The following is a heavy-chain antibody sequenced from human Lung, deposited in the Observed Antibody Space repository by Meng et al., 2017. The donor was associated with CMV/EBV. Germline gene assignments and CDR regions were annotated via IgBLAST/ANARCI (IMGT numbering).Heavy chain of an antibody. J-gene: IGHJ4*02. V-gene: IGHV4-30-4*08. D-gene: IGHD5-18*01. Sequence: VPWYEAGRRRVKTSSAPSLSCTVSGGSIGSGNYYCSWIRQHPGKGLLWIVYIYYCGSTYYNPSLKSRVTISVDTSKNQFSLKRSSVTAADTAVYYCARSFDTAMVTFDYWGQGTLVTVSS. CDR3: ARSFDTAMVTFDY. CDR1: GGSIGSGNYY. CDR2: IYYCGST.